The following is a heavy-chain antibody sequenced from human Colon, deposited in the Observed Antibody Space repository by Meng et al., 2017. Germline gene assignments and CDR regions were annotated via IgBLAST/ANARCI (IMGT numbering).Heavy chain of an antibody. CDR1: GGSISSSSYY. CDR3: AVWFGELLSGNWFDP. CDR2: IYYSGST. Sequence: QLQLEESGPGLVKPSEPLSFTCTVSGGSISSSSYYWGWIRQPPGKGLEWIGSIYYSGSTYYNPSLKSRVTISVDTSKNQFSLKLSSVTAADTAVYYCAVWFGELLSGNWFDPWGQGTLVTVSS. J-gene: IGHJ5*02. D-gene: IGHD3-10*01. V-gene: IGHV4-39*07.